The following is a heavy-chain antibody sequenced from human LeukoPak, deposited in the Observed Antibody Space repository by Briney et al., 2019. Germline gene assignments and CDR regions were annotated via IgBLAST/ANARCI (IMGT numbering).Heavy chain of an antibody. D-gene: IGHD6-13*01. J-gene: IGHJ4*02. CDR2: ISSDGSSM. CDR1: GFTFTGYT. Sequence: PGRSLRLSCAAPGFTFTGYTMHWVRQAPGKGLEWVAVISSDGSSMYYADSVKGRFTISRDNSKNTLYLQMNSLRTEDTAVYYRSRDQGRIGAAGNYLSSGYWGQGTLVTVSS. V-gene: IGHV3-30-3*01. CDR3: SRDQGRIGAAGNYLSSGY.